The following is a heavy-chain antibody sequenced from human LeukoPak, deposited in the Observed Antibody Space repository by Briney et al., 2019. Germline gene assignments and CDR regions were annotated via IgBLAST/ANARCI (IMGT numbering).Heavy chain of an antibody. CDR3: AREDEGYYYDSSGYRPYFDY. J-gene: IGHJ4*02. CDR1: GFTFSSYG. V-gene: IGHV3-30*02. Sequence: PGGSLRLSCAASGFTFSSYGMHWVRQAPGKGLEWVAFIRYDGSNKYYADSVRGRFTISRDNSKNTLYLQMNSLRAEDTAVYYCAREDEGYYYDSSGYRPYFDYWGQGTLVTVS. CDR2: IRYDGSNK. D-gene: IGHD3-22*01.